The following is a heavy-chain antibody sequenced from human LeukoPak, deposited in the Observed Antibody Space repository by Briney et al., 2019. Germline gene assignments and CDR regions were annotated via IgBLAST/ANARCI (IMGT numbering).Heavy chain of an antibody. CDR3: ARDRFGMDV. CDR2: IGIGGDT. Sequence: GGSLRFSCTAAGFIFNDFDFHWVRQGPGKGLDWVSAIGIGGDTHYSGSVKGRFTISRENAKNSLFLHMNNLRAGDTAVYYCARDRFGMDVWGRGTTVIVSS. J-gene: IGHJ6*02. V-gene: IGHV3-13*01. CDR1: GFIFNDFD.